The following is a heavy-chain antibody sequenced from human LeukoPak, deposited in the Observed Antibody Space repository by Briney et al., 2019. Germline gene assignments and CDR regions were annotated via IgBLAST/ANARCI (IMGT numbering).Heavy chain of an antibody. CDR1: GGSISTYY. D-gene: IGHD2-15*01. J-gene: IGHJ6*02. CDR3: ARVRCSGGSCYSPVYYYYGMDV. CDR2: IYHSGST. V-gene: IGHV4-59*01. Sequence: PSETLSLTCTLSGGSISTYYWSWIRQPPGKGLEWIGYIYHSGSTNYNPSLKSRVTISVDTSKNQFSLKLSSVTAADTAVYYCARVRCSGGSCYSPVYYYYGMDVWGQGTTVTVSS.